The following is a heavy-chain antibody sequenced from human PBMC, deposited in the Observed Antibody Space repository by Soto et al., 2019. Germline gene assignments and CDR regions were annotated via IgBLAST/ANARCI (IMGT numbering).Heavy chain of an antibody. J-gene: IGHJ5*02. CDR2: INHSGST. Sequence: QVHLQQWGAGLLKPSETLSLTCAVYGGSFSGYYWSWIRQPPGKGLEWIGEINHSGSTNYNPSLKSRVTISVDTSKNPFSRKLSSVTAADTAVYYCARGFGGIAARKVGGNWFDHWGQGTLVTVSS. D-gene: IGHD6-6*01. CDR3: ARGFGGIAARKVGGNWFDH. CDR1: GGSFSGYY. V-gene: IGHV4-34*01.